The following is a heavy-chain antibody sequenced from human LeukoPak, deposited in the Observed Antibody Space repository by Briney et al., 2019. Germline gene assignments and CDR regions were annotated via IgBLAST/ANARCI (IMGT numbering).Heavy chain of an antibody. D-gene: IGHD2-2*01. CDR3: ARGCSSTSCRYYYYYMDV. J-gene: IGHJ6*03. CDR1: GYTFTNYA. CDR2: ISSYNGNT. V-gene: IGHV1-18*01. Sequence: VSVKVSCKASGYTFTNYAFSWVRQAPGQGLEWMGWISSYNGNTNYAQKVQGRVTMTTDTSTTTAYMELRSLRSDDTAVYYCARGCSSTSCRYYYYYMDVWGKGTTVTVSS.